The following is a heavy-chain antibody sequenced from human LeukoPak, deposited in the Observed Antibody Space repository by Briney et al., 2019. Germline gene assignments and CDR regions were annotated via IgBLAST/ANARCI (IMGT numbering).Heavy chain of an antibody. CDR1: RYTFTSYD. CDR3: ARSITFGGVIAFDY. V-gene: IGHV1-8*03. Sequence: GASVKASCKASRYTFTSYDINWVRQATGQGLEWMGWMNPNSGNTGYAQKFQGRVTITRNTSISTAYMELSNLRSEDTAVYYCARSITFGGVIAFDYWGQGTLVTVSS. J-gene: IGHJ4*02. CDR2: MNPNSGNT. D-gene: IGHD3-16*02.